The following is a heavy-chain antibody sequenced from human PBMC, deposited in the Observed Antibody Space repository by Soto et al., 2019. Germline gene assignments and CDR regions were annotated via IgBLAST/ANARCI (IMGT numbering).Heavy chain of an antibody. D-gene: IGHD6-13*01. Sequence: TLSLTCAVSGYSISSGYYWGWIRQPPGKGLEWIGSIYHSGSTYYNPSLKSRVTISVDTSKNQFSLNLNSVTAADTAVYYCARRHSSSWYGLDYWGQGTLVTVSS. CDR3: ARRHSSSWYGLDY. J-gene: IGHJ4*02. CDR2: IYHSGST. V-gene: IGHV4-38-2*01. CDR1: GYSISSGYY.